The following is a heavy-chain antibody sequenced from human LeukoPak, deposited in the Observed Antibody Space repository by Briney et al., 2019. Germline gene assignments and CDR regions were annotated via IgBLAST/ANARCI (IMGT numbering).Heavy chain of an antibody. CDR2: IIPVFGTA. D-gene: IGHD3-9*01. Sequence: FVKVCCKASVATFSSYAISWVRQAPGPGLEWMGGIIPVFGTAIYAQKLQGRVTITADESTSTAYMELSSLRSEDTAVYYCARDRSEGRNYDIWASWSAPNWFDPWGQRTLVTVSS. V-gene: IGHV1-69*01. CDR3: ARDRSEGRNYDIWASWSAPNWFDP. CDR1: VATFSSYA. J-gene: IGHJ5*02.